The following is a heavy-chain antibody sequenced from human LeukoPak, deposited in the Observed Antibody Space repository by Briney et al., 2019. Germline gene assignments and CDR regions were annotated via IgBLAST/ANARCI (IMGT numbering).Heavy chain of an antibody. CDR2: ISSRGTTI. Sequence: PGGSLRLSCTASGFTFSDSFMSWIRQAPGKGLEWISYISSRGTTIYYADSVKGRFTISRDNAKNTLFLQMNSLSAEDTAVYYCARDLDWILFDYWGQGTLVTVSS. J-gene: IGHJ4*02. D-gene: IGHD3-9*01. CDR3: ARDLDWILFDY. CDR1: GFTFSDSF. V-gene: IGHV3-11*04.